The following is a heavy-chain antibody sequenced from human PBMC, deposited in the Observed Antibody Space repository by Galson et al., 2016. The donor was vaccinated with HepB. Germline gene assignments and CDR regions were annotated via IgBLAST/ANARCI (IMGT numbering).Heavy chain of an antibody. V-gene: IGHV3-30-3*01. CDR2: SFHDEDYT. Sequence: SLRLSCAASGFTLSKYHMHWVRQAPGKGLEWVALSFHDEDYTYYPDSVKGRFTISRDNTKGTVYLHMNSLRYEDTAVYYCTREANDAFDIWGQGTMVTVSS. CDR3: TREANDAFDI. J-gene: IGHJ3*02. CDR1: GFTLSKYH.